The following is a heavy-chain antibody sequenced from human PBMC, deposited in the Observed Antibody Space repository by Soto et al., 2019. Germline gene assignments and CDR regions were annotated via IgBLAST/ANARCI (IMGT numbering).Heavy chain of an antibody. V-gene: IGHV1-2*04. CDR1: GYTFTGYY. CDR3: ARDPNYSGYPEYYFDY. D-gene: IGHD5-12*01. CDR2: INPNSGGT. Sequence: ASVKVSCKASGYTFTGYYMHWVRQAPGQGLEWMGWINPNSGGTNYAQKFQGWVTMTRDTSISTAYMELSRLRSDDTAVYYCARDPNYSGYPEYYFDYWGQGTLVTVSS. J-gene: IGHJ4*02.